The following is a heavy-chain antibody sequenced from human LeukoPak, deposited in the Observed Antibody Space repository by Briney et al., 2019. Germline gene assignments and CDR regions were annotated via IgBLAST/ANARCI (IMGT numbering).Heavy chain of an antibody. V-gene: IGHV4-4*07. J-gene: IGHJ4*02. CDR1: GGSISSYY. Sequence: SETLSLTCTVSGGSISSYYWSWIRQPAGKGLEWIGRIYTSGSTNYNPSLKSRVTMSVDTSKNQFSLKLSSVTAADTAVYYCARDRYYYDSSGYYYLDYWGQGTLVTVSS. CDR2: IYTSGST. D-gene: IGHD3-22*01. CDR3: ARDRYYYDSSGYYYLDY.